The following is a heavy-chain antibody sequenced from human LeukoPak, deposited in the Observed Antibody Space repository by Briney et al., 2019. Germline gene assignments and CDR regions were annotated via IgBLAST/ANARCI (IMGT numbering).Heavy chain of an antibody. D-gene: IGHD3-22*01. V-gene: IGHV3-30*18. J-gene: IGHJ4*02. CDR3: AKEGGPYYYDSSGSDFDY. Sequence: GGSLRLSCAASGFTFSSYGMHWVRQAPGKGLEWLAVMSYDGSNKYYADSVKGRFTISRDNSKNTLYLQMNSLRAEDTAVYYCAKEGGPYYYDSSGSDFDYWGQGTLVTVSS. CDR1: GFTFSSYG. CDR2: MSYDGSNK.